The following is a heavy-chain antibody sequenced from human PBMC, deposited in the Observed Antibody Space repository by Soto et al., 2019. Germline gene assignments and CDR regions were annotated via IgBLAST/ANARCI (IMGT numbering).Heavy chain of an antibody. V-gene: IGHV7-4-1*01. CDR1: GYTFTSYA. D-gene: IGHD4-4*01. CDR3: ARELETTFSYYYGMDF. CDR2: INTNTGNP. J-gene: IGHJ6*02. Sequence: GPSVRVSCKASGYTFTSYAMNWVRQAPGQGLEWMGWINTNTGNPTYAQGFTGRFVFSLDTSVSTAYLQICSLKAEDTAVYYCARELETTFSYYYGMDFWGQGTTLTVSS.